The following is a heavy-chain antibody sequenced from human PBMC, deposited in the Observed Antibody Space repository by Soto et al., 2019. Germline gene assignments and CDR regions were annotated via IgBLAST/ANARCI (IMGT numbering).Heavy chain of an antibody. CDR3: ARLRRSYYYGSGYYYMDV. J-gene: IGHJ6*03. Sequence: ETLSLTCAVYGGSFSGYYWSWIRQPPGKGLEWIGEINHSGSTNYNPSLKSRVTISVDTSKNQFSLKLSSVTAADTAVYYCARLRRSYYYGSGYYYMDVWGKGTTVTVSS. D-gene: IGHD3-10*01. CDR2: INHSGST. V-gene: IGHV4-34*01. CDR1: GGSFSGYY.